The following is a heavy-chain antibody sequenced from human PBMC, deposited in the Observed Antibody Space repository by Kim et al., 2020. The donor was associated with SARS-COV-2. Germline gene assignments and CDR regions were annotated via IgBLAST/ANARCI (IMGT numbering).Heavy chain of an antibody. V-gene: IGHV4-34*01. CDR1: GGSFSGYY. J-gene: IGHJ5*02. Sequence: SETLSLTCAVYGGSFSGYYWSWIRQPPGKGLEWIGEINHSGSTNYNPSLKSRVTISVDTSKNQFSLKLSSVTAADTAVYYCARGQKRYFVWFDPWGQGTLVTVSS. CDR3: ARGQKRYFVWFDP. CDR2: INHSGST. D-gene: IGHD1-1*01.